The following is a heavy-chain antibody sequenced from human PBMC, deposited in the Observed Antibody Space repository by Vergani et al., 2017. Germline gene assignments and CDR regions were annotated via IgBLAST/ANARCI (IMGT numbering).Heavy chain of an antibody. Sequence: QVQLQESGPGLVKPSQTLSLTCTVSGGSISSGGYYWSWIRQHPGKGLEWIGYIYYSGSPYYNPSLKSRVTISVDTSKTQFSLKLSSVTAADTAVYYCARDGCSGGSCYAGGAFDIWGQGTMVTVSS. CDR2: IYYSGSP. D-gene: IGHD2-15*01. J-gene: IGHJ3*02. CDR1: GGSISSGGYY. CDR3: ARDGCSGGSCYAGGAFDI. V-gene: IGHV4-31*03.